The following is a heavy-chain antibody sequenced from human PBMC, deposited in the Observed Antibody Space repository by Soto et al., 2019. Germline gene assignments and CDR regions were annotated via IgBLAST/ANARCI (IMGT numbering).Heavy chain of an antibody. D-gene: IGHD3-3*01. CDR2: MYYSGST. Sequence: SETLSLTCTVSGYSIITSSSYYWGWIRQPPGKGLEWIANMYYSGSTYYNPSLKSRVTISLETSKNQFSLKLSSVTAADTAVYYCARIKIVGILTYYMDVWGKGTTVTVSS. CDR1: GYSIITSSSYY. CDR3: ARIKIVGILTYYMDV. J-gene: IGHJ6*03. V-gene: IGHV4-39*01.